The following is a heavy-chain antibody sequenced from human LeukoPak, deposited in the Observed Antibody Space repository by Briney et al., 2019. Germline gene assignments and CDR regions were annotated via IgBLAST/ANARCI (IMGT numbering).Heavy chain of an antibody. V-gene: IGHV3-11*01. J-gene: IGHJ4*02. CDR3: ARVGRLQYGDYVAFDY. Sequence: GVSLRLSCATSGFTFTDYYMSWIRQAPGKGLEWVSYVSVSGTTMYYADSVKGRFTLSRDNAKNSPYLQMNSLRAEDTAVYYCARVGRLQYGDYVAFDYWGQGTLVTVSS. CDR1: GFTFTDYY. CDR2: VSVSGTTM. D-gene: IGHD4-17*01.